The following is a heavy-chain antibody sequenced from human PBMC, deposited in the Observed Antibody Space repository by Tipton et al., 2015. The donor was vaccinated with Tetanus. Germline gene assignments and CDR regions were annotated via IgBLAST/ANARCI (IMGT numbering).Heavy chain of an antibody. D-gene: IGHD2/OR15-2a*01. CDR3: ARVKVSVYGPQVNYFLDS. CDR2: ITYSART. J-gene: IGHJ4*02. CDR1: GSSMSSYY. V-gene: IGHV4-59*01. Sequence: TLSLTCSVSGSSMSSYYWSWVRQTPDKRLEWIGYITYSARTKFNPSLRSRVTMSLEASKNEFSLRLSSVTAADTAVYHCARVKVSVYGPQVNYFLDSWGQGTLVTVSS.